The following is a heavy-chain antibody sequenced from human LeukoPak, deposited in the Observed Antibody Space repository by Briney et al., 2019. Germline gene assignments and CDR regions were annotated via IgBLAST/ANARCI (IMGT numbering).Heavy chain of an antibody. J-gene: IGHJ5*02. D-gene: IGHD3-22*01. CDR1: GYTFTSYG. Sequence: GASVKVSCKASGYTFTSYGISWVRQAPGQGLEWMGWISAYNGNTNYAQKLQGRVTMTTDTSTSTAYMELRSLRSDDTAVYYCARAPYYYDPGTVFDPWGQGTLVTVSS. CDR2: ISAYNGNT. CDR3: ARAPYYYDPGTVFDP. V-gene: IGHV1-18*01.